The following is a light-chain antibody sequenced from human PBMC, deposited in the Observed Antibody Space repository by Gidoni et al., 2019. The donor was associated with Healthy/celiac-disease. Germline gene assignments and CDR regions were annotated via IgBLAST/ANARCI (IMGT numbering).Light chain of an antibody. CDR3: QQSYSTPQNT. CDR1: QSISID. CDR2: AAS. J-gene: IGKJ2*01. V-gene: IGKV1-39*01. Sequence: DIHLTQSPSSLSASVGDRVTINCRASQSISIDLNWYQQKPGKAPKILIYAASSLQSGVPSRFSGSGSGTDFTLTISSLQPEDFATYYCQQSYSTPQNTFGQGTKLEIK.